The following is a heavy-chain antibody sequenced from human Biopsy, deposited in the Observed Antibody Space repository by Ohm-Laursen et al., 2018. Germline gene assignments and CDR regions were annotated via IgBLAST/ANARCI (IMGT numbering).Heavy chain of an antibody. CDR2: ISASSSYI. Sequence: SLRLSCAASGFTLSSYSMNWVRQTPGKGLEWVSSISASSSYIHYADSVKGRFTVSRDNAKNSLYLQMNSLRAADTAIYYCATELLPPGVGGPWLDSWGQGTPVTVSS. CDR3: ATELLPPGVGGPWLDS. V-gene: IGHV3-21*06. CDR1: GFTLSSYS. D-gene: IGHD3-16*01. J-gene: IGHJ5*01.